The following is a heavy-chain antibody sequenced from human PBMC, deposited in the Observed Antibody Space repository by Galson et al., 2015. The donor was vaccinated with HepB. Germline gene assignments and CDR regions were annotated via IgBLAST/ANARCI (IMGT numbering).Heavy chain of an antibody. CDR2: IKQDGGAQ. CDR3: ARDHHISAAGSDY. J-gene: IGHJ4*02. Sequence: SLRLSCAASGLTVSSNYMSWVRQAPGKGLEWVANIKQDGGAQCYVDSVKGRFTISRDNAKNSLFLQMSSLRPEDTAVYYCARDHHISAAGSDYWGQGTLVTVSS. D-gene: IGHD6-13*01. CDR1: GLTVSSNY. V-gene: IGHV3-7*03.